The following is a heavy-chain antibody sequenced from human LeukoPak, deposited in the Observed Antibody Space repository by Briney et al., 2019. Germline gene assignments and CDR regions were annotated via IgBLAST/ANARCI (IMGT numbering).Heavy chain of an antibody. CDR1: GGSIGSGGYY. CDR2: IYYSGST. J-gene: IGHJ6*04. Sequence: SETLSLTCTVSGGSIGSGGYYWSWVRQHPGKGLEWVGYIYYSGSTYYNPSLKSRVTISVDTSKNQVSLKLSSVTAADTAVYYCARVHPSYCYYGTDVWGKGTTVTVSS. CDR3: ARVHPSYCYYGTDV. V-gene: IGHV4-31*03.